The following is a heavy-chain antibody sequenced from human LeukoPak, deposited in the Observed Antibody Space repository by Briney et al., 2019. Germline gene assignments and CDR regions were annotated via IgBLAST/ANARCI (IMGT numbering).Heavy chain of an antibody. CDR3: AREAKQLAPYFDY. CDR1: GFTFSSYS. Sequence: GGSLRLSCAASGFTFSSYSMNWVRQAPGKGLEWVSYISSSSSTIYYADSVKGRFTISRDNAKNSLYLQMNSLRAEDTAVYYCAREAKQLAPYFDYWGQGTLVTVSS. V-gene: IGHV3-48*01. CDR2: ISSSSSTI. D-gene: IGHD6-13*01. J-gene: IGHJ4*02.